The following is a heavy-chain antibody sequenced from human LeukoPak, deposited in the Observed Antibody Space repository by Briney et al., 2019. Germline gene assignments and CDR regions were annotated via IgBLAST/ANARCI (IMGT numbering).Heavy chain of an antibody. V-gene: IGHV1-69*13. D-gene: IGHD6-6*01. CDR2: IIPIFGTA. Sequence: SVAVSCTASGGTFSSYAISWVRQAPGQGLEWMGGIIPIFGTANYAQKFQGRVTITADESTSTAYMELSNLRSEDTAVYYCASAIAARPNYYGMDVWGQGTTVTVSS. CDR1: GGTFSSYA. J-gene: IGHJ6*02. CDR3: ASAIAARPNYYGMDV.